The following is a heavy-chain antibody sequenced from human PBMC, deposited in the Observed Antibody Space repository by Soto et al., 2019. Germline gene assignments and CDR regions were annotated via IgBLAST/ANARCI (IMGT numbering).Heavy chain of an antibody. J-gene: IGHJ4*02. V-gene: IGHV4-34*01. Sequence: SETLSLTCAAYGVSFSGHYCSWVRQPPGKGLEWIGEINYSETTNYNPSLESPVTVSVDSFKNQCTLKVTSVTAADAAVYYCARRYGSGKYYFDFWGQGTPVTVSS. CDR1: GVSFSGHY. CDR2: INYSETT. CDR3: ARRYGSGKYYFDF. D-gene: IGHD3-10*01.